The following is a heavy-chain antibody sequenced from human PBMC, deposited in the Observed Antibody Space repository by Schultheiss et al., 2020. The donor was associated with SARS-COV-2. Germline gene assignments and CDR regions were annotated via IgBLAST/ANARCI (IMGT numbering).Heavy chain of an antibody. Sequence: SETLSLTCTVSGASISRGDYYWSWIRHHPGKALEWIGYIEYSGSTYYNPSLKSRLTLSVDTSRNQFSLRLRSLTAADKAVYYCARERAYRYGSGSAIFDSWGQGTLVTVSS. V-gene: IGHV4-31*03. D-gene: IGHD3-10*01. CDR2: IEYSGST. CDR3: ARERAYRYGSGSAIFDS. CDR1: GASISRGDYY. J-gene: IGHJ4*02.